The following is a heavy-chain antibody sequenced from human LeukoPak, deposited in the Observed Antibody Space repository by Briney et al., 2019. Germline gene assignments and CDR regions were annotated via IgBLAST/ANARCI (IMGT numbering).Heavy chain of an antibody. CDR1: GFTLSSYA. CDR3: AKAPVTTCSGAYCYPFDY. CDR2: ISVSGNT. D-gene: IGHD2-21*01. V-gene: IGHV3-23*01. J-gene: IGHJ4*02. Sequence: QSGGSLRLSCAASGFTLSSYAMSWVRQAPGKGLEWVSAISVSGNTYHADSVKGRFTISRGSSKNTLYLQMNRLRAEDAAVYYCAKAPVTTCSGAYCYPFDYWGQGTLVTVSS.